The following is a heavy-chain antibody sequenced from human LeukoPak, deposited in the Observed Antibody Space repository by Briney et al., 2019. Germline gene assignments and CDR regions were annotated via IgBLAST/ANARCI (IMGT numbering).Heavy chain of an antibody. V-gene: IGHV4-59*12. CDR3: AREPGYCSGGSCYGGWFDP. CDR1: GGSISSYY. Sequence: SETLSLTCTVSGGSISSYYWSWIRQPPGKGLEWIGCIYYSGSTNYNPSLKSRVTISVDTSKNQFSLNLSSVTAADTAVYYCAREPGYCSGGSCYGGWFDPWGQGTLVTVSS. J-gene: IGHJ5*02. D-gene: IGHD2-15*01. CDR2: IYYSGST.